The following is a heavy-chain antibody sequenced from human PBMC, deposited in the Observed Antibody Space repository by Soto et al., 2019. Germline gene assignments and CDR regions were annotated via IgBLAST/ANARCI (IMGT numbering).Heavy chain of an antibody. CDR3: ARADGYCSGGSCYPRGADY. CDR1: GFTFSNYA. Sequence: PGGSLTLSCAASGFTFSNYAMQWVRQAPGKGLEYVSGISSNGGSTYYPNSVKGRFTISRDNSKNTLYLQMGSLRAEDMAVYYYARADGYCSGGSCYPRGADYWGQGTLVTVSS. J-gene: IGHJ4*02. CDR2: ISSNGGST. D-gene: IGHD2-15*01. V-gene: IGHV3-64*01.